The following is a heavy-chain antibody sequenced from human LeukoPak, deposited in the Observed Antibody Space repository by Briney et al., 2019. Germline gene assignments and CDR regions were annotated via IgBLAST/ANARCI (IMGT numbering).Heavy chain of an antibody. Sequence: GGSLRLSCAASGFTFSSYAMSWVRQAPGKGLEWVSAISGSGGSTYYADSVEGRFTISRDNSKNTLYLQMNSLRAEDTAVYYCAKDATMIVVVIIDYWGQGTLVTVSS. V-gene: IGHV3-23*01. CDR1: GFTFSSYA. CDR3: AKDATMIVVVIIDY. J-gene: IGHJ4*02. CDR2: ISGSGGST. D-gene: IGHD3-22*01.